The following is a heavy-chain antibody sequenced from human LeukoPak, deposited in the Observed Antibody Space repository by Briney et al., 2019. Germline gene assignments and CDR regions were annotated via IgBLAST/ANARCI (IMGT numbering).Heavy chain of an antibody. CDR2: IIPILGIA. CDR3: ASRPYCSSTSCLPDY. J-gene: IGHJ4*02. V-gene: IGHV1-69*02. CDR1: GGNFSSYT. D-gene: IGHD2-2*01. Sequence: GSSVKVSCKASGGNFSSYTISCVRQAPGQGLEWMGRIIPILGIANYAQKFQGRVTITADKSTSTAYMELSSLRSEDTAVYYCASRPYCSSTSCLPDYWGQGTLVTVSS.